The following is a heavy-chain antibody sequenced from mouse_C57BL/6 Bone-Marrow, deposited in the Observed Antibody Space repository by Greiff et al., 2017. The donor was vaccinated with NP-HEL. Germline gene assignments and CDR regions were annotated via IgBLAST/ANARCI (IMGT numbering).Heavy chain of an antibody. V-gene: IGHV1-39*01. D-gene: IGHD1-1*01. CDR3: ARSLRYYGSREAWFAY. J-gene: IGHJ3*01. CDR1: GYSFTDYN. CDR2: INPNYGTT. Sequence: EVQLVESGPELVKPGASVKISCKASGYSFTDYNMNWVKQSNGKSLEWIGVINPNYGTTSYNQKFKGKATLTVDQSSSTAYMQLNSLTSEDSAVYYCARSLRYYGSREAWFAYWGQGTLVTVSA.